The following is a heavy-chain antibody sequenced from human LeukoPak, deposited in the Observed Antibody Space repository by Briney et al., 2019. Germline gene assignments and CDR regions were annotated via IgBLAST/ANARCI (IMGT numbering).Heavy chain of an antibody. CDR1: GGFISSGGYY. CDR2: AHHSGIT. V-gene: IGHV4-39*01. CDR3: ARNPPNYCDSSGRMGAFDV. Sequence: PSETLSLTCVVSGGFISSGGYYWGWIRHPPEKGLEWIGSAHHSGITYYNTSLKSRVTISVDKSKNQFSLELTSVTAADTDVYYCARNPPNYCDSSGRMGAFDVWGQGTMVTVSS. J-gene: IGHJ3*01. D-gene: IGHD3-22*01.